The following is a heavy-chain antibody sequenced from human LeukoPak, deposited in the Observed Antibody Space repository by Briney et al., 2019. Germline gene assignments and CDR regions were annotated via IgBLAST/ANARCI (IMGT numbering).Heavy chain of an antibody. CDR3: AREVGVLRFLEWFPDAFDI. V-gene: IGHV3-30-3*01. J-gene: IGHJ3*02. CDR2: ISYDGSNK. D-gene: IGHD3-3*01. Sequence: PGGSLRLSCAASGFTFSSYAMHWVRQAPGKGLEWVAVISYDGSNKYYADSVKGRFTISRDNSKNTLYLQMNSLRAEDTAVYYCAREVGVLRFLEWFPDAFDIWGQGTMVTVSS. CDR1: GFTFSSYA.